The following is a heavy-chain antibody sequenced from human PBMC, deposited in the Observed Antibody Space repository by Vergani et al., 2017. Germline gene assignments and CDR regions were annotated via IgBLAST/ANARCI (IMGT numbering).Heavy chain of an antibody. V-gene: IGHV3-64*01. CDR2: ISRDGGDT. CDR1: GFTFRNYI. Sequence: EVNMVESGGGLVQPGGSLRLSCAASGFTFRNYIMHWVRQSPGRGLEYVSGISRDGGDTYHASSVRGRFTISRDNSKNTVYLQMGSLKTEDTAVYYCAKDNVPGYYDSSGYCDYWGQGTLVTVSS. CDR3: AKDNVPGYYDSSGYCDY. D-gene: IGHD3-22*01. J-gene: IGHJ4*02.